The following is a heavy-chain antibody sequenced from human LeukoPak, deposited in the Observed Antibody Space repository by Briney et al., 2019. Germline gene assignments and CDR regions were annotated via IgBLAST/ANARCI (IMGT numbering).Heavy chain of an antibody. Sequence: SETLSLTCAVSGGSISSGGYSWSWIRQPPGKGLEWIGYIYHSGSTYYNPSLKSRVTISVDRSKNQFSLKLSSVTAADTAVYYCASKDIVLMVYAYWGQGTLVTVSS. D-gene: IGHD2-8*01. CDR1: GGSISSGGYS. V-gene: IGHV4-30-2*01. CDR2: IYHSGST. J-gene: IGHJ4*02. CDR3: ASKDIVLMVYAY.